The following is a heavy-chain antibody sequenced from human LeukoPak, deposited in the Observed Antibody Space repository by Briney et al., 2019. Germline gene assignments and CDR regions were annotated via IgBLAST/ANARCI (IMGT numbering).Heavy chain of an antibody. CDR1: GYSFTDYY. CDR2: INPNSGDT. V-gene: IGHV1-2*02. Sequence: ASVKVSCKASGYSFTDYYMHWVRQAPGQGLEWMGWINPNSGDTNFAQKFQGRVTMTRDTSISTAYMELSRLRSDDTAVYYCAILGHYDYVWGSFPLDYWGQGTLVTVSS. J-gene: IGHJ4*02. CDR3: AILGHYDYVWGSFPLDY. D-gene: IGHD3-16*01.